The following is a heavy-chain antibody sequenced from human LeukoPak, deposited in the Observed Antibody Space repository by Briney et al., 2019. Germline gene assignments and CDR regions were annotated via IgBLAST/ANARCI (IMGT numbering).Heavy chain of an antibody. CDR2: IYYSGST. J-gene: IGHJ4*02. CDR1: GGSTSSYY. D-gene: IGHD3-22*01. Sequence: SETLSLTCTVTGGSTSSYYWSWIRQPPGKGLEWIGYIYYSGSTNYNPSLKSRVTISVDTSKNQFSLKLSSVTAADTAVYYCAREKSSGYSYLDYWGQGTLVTVSS. V-gene: IGHV4-59*12. CDR3: AREKSSGYSYLDY.